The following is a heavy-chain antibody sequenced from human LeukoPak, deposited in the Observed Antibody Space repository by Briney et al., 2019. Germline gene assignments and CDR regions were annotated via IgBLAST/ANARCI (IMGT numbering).Heavy chain of an antibody. V-gene: IGHV3-48*03. CDR2: IS. Sequence: PGGSLRLSCVASGFSFSSYEMNWVRQAPGKGLEWVSYISAMKGRFTISRDNAENSLYLQMNSLGAEDTAVYYCARPFVWGLATQGLDYWGQGTLVTVSS. D-gene: IGHD3-16*01. J-gene: IGHJ4*02. CDR1: GFSFSSYE. CDR3: ARPFVWGLATQGLDY.